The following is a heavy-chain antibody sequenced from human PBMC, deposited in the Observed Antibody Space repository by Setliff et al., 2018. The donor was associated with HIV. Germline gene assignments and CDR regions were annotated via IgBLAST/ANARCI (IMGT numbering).Heavy chain of an antibody. CDR1: GYTFTNYA. CDR2: INPGNGNT. Sequence: ASVKVSCKASGYTFTNYAIHWVRQAPGQRLEWMGWINPGNGNTKYSQKFQGRVTITRDTSATTAYMELSSLRSEDTAIFYCAREPIGGDDAFDIWGQGTMVPVSS. D-gene: IGHD2-21*02. J-gene: IGHJ3*02. CDR3: AREPIGGDDAFDI. V-gene: IGHV1-3*01.